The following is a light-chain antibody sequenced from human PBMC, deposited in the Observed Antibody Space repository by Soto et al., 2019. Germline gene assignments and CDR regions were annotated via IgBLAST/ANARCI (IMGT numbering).Light chain of an antibody. CDR1: QSVSSSY. Sequence: EIVLTQSPATLSLSPGERATLSCRASQSVSSSYLAWYQQKPGQAPRLLIYGASSRATGIADRFSGSGSGTKFTLTISSLQSADFAVYYCQQYNNWPPWTSGQGTKVDIK. CDR2: GAS. J-gene: IGKJ1*01. V-gene: IGKV3D-15*01. CDR3: QQYNNWPPWT.